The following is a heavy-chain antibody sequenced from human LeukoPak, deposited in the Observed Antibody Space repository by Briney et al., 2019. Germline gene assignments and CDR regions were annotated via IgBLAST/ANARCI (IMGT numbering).Heavy chain of an antibody. D-gene: IGHD4-17*01. J-gene: IGHJ5*02. CDR2: INSDGRDI. CDR1: GFTFSVYW. CDR3: APYGANRLDP. Sequence: PGGSLRLSCAASGFTFSVYWMHWVRQAPGKGLVWVSRINSDGRDISYADSVKGRFTISRDNPKNTLYLQMNNLRAEDTAVYYCAPYGANRLDPWGQGILVTVSS. V-gene: IGHV3-74*01.